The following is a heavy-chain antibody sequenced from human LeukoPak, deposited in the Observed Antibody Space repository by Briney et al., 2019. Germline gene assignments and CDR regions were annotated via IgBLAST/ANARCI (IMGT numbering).Heavy chain of an antibody. D-gene: IGHD2-2*01. J-gene: IGHJ4*02. V-gene: IGHV3-7*01. Sequence: GGSLRLSCEASGFTFSSYWMSWVRQAPGKGLEWVASIKRDGSETFYVDSVKGRFTISRDNTKNSLYLQMNSLRAEDTAVYYCVRDRTRWVYWGQGTLVTVSS. CDR1: GFTFSSYW. CDR3: VRDRTRWVY. CDR2: IKRDGSET.